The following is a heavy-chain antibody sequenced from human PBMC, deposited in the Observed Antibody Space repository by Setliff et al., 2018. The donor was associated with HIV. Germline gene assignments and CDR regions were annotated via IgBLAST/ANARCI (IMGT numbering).Heavy chain of an antibody. CDR1: GGSISSYY. CDR2: IYYTGST. Sequence: ASETLSLTCTVSGGSISSYYWSWIRQPPGKRLEWIGYIYYTGSTNYNPSLKSRVTISLDTSKSQFSLKLGSVTAADTAVYFCSTVVTLAYCHDGLCPAFDSWGQGALVTVSS. CDR3: STVVTLAYCHDGLCPAFDS. J-gene: IGHJ4*02. D-gene: IGHD2-8*01. V-gene: IGHV4-59*01.